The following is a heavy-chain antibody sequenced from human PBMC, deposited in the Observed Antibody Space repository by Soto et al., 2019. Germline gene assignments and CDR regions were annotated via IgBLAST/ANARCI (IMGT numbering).Heavy chain of an antibody. CDR3: VKDPLGATNDYYYYYGVDV. D-gene: IGHD5-12*01. CDR2: ISSNGGST. J-gene: IGHJ6*02. Sequence: GGSLRLSCSASGFTFSSYAMHWVRQAPGKGLEYVSAISSNGGSTYYADSVKGRFTISRDNSKNTLYLQMSSLRVEDTAVFYCVKDPLGATNDYYYYYGVDVWGQGTTVTGLL. CDR1: GFTFSSYA. V-gene: IGHV3-64D*06.